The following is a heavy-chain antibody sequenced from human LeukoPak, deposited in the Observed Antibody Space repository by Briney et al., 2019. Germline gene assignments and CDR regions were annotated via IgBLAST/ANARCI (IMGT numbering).Heavy chain of an antibody. D-gene: IGHD6-19*01. J-gene: IGHJ4*02. V-gene: IGHV3-48*02. Sequence: GGSLRLSRAASGFTFSSYAMHWVRQAPGKGLEWVSYISNSGSMIYYADSVKGRFTLSRDNAKNSLYLQMNSLRDEDTAVCYCARGPISGWSADYWGQGTLVTVSS. CDR3: ARGPISGWSADY. CDR1: GFTFSSYA. CDR2: ISNSGSMI.